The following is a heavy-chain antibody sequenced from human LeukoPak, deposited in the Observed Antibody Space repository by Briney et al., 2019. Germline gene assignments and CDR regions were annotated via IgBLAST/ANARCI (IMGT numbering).Heavy chain of an antibody. CDR1: GFTFSNAW. CDR3: TTYSSSWKQNYYYYMDV. Sequence: PGGSLRLSCAASGFTFSNAWMSWVRQAPGKGLEWVGRIKSKTDGGTTDYAAPVKGRFTISRDDSKNTLYLQMNSLKTEDTAVYYCTTYSSSWKQNYYYYMDVWGKGTTVTVSS. J-gene: IGHJ6*03. V-gene: IGHV3-15*01. CDR2: IKSKTDGGTT. D-gene: IGHD6-13*01.